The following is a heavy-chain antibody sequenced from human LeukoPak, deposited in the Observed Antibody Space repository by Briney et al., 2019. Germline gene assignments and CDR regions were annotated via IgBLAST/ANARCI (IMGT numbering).Heavy chain of an antibody. V-gene: IGHV3-74*01. D-gene: IGHD4-17*01. CDR3: ARDYGNYRRGFDI. CDR2: ISTDGTNT. J-gene: IGHJ3*02. CDR1: GFTFSSYY. Sequence: PGGSLRLSCAASGFTFSSYYMHWVRQAPGKGLVWVSRISTDGTNTVYADSVKGRFTISRDNAKNTLSLQMNSLRAEDLAVYYCARDYGNYRRGFDIWGQGTMVTVSS.